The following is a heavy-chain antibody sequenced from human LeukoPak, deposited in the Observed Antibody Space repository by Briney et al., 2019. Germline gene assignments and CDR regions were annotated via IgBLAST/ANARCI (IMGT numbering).Heavy chain of an antibody. CDR3: ARGPLVRLPSSFDP. CDR1: GYTFTSYD. Sequence: GASVKVSCKASGYTFTSYDINWVRQATGQGLEWMGWMNPNSGNTGSAQRFQGRVTMTRDTSRSTAYMELSSLTSEDMAVYYCARGPLVRLPSSFDPWGQGTLVTVSS. D-gene: IGHD3-16*02. V-gene: IGHV1-8*01. J-gene: IGHJ5*02. CDR2: MNPNSGNT.